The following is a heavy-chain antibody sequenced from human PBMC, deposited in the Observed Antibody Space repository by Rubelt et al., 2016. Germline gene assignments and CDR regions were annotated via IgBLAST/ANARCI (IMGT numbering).Heavy chain of an antibody. Sequence: EVQLVESGGGLVQPGGSLRLSCAASGFTVSSTYMSWVRQAPEKGLEWVSVIYSGGSTYYADSVKGDFTISRDNSKKKRVLQMSGLRARDTALYDGARGDYDLWGRGTLVTVSS. CDR3: ARGDYDL. CDR2: IYSGGST. J-gene: IGHJ2*01. CDR1: GFTVSSTY. V-gene: IGHV3-66*01.